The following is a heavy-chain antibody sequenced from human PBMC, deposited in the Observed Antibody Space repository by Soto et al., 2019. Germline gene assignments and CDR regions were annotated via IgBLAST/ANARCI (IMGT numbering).Heavy chain of an antibody. V-gene: IGHV3-30-3*01. Sequence: QVQLVESGGGVVQPGRSLRLSCAASGFTFSSYAMHWVRQAPGKGLEWVAVISYDGSNKYYADSVKGRFTISRDNSKNTLYLQMNSLRAEDTAVYYCARDYYDSSGYYPRSVAGDWGQGTLVTVSS. J-gene: IGHJ4*02. CDR1: GFTFSSYA. CDR2: ISYDGSNK. CDR3: ARDYYDSSGYYPRSVAGD. D-gene: IGHD3-22*01.